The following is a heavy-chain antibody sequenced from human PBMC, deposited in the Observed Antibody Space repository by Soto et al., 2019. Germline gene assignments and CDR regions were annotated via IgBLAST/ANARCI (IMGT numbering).Heavy chain of an antibody. D-gene: IGHD4-17*01. J-gene: IGHJ5*02. CDR2: IWYDGSNT. V-gene: IGHV3-33*01. Sequence: QVQLVESGGGVVQPGRSLRLSCAASGFTFSSYGMHWVRQAPGKGLEWVAVIWYDGSNTYYADSVKGRFTISRDNSKNTLYLQMNSLSAEDTAVYYCARDYYGEYGGWFDPWGQGTLVTVSS. CDR3: ARDYYGEYGGWFDP. CDR1: GFTFSSYG.